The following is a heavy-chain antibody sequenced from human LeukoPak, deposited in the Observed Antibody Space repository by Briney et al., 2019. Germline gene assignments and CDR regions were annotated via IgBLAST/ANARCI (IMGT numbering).Heavy chain of an antibody. CDR3: AKDLRSGSYGYYFDY. CDR1: GFTFSSYA. J-gene: IGHJ4*02. D-gene: IGHD1-26*01. Sequence: GGSLRLSCAASGFTFSSYAMSWVRQAPGKGLEWVSAISGSGVSTYYADSVKGRFTISRDNSKNTLYLQMNSLRAEDTAVYYCAKDLRSGSYGYYFDYWGQGTLVSVST. V-gene: IGHV3-23*01. CDR2: ISGSGVST.